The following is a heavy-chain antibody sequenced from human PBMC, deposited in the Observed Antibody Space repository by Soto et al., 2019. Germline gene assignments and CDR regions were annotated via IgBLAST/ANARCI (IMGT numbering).Heavy chain of an antibody. CDR1: WDRVSSNSAA. CDR3: ARVAGIAVAGTYPGYGMDV. J-gene: IGHJ6*02. CDR2: TYYRSKWYN. Sequence: SQTLSLTCSISWDRVSSNSAAWNWIRPSPSRGLEWLGRTYYRSKWYNDYAVSVKSRITINPDTSKNQFSLQLNSVTPEDTAVYYCARVAGIAVAGTYPGYGMDVWGQGTTVTVSS. D-gene: IGHD6-19*01. V-gene: IGHV6-1*01.